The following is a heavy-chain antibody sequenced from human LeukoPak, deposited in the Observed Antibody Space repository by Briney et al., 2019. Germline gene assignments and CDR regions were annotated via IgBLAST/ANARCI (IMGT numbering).Heavy chain of an antibody. CDR1: GGSIDSTNW. J-gene: IGHJ4*02. CDR3: ARSHDHLWGNYPDY. D-gene: IGHD3-16*02. V-gene: IGHV4/OR15-8*01. Sequence: SETLSLTCDVSGGSIDSTNWWNWVRQPPGKGLEWIGEIYHDGRINYNPSLKSRVTLSVDKSKNQFSLRLNSVTAADTAMYYCARSHDHLWGNYPDYWGQGTLVTVSS. CDR2: IYHDGRI.